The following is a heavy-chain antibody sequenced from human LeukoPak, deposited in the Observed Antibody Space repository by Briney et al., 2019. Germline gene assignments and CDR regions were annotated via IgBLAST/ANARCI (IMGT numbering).Heavy chain of an antibody. Sequence: SETLSLTCTVSGGSIGSYYWSWIRQPAGKGLEWIGRIYTSGSTNYNPSLKSRVTMSVDTSKNQFSLKLSSVTAADTAVYYCAREIQYYYDSSGYFDYWGQGTLVTVSS. J-gene: IGHJ4*02. CDR1: GGSIGSYY. D-gene: IGHD3-22*01. CDR2: IYTSGST. V-gene: IGHV4-4*07. CDR3: AREIQYYYDSSGYFDY.